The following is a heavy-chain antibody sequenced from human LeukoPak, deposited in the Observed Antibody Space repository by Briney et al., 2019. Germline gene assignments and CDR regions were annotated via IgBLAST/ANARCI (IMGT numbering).Heavy chain of an antibody. CDR2: INPGGTT. Sequence: PSETLSLTCAVYGGSFSGYYWSWIRQPPGKGLEWIGEINPGGTTNYNPSLKSRVTISVDTSKNQFSLKVSSVTAADTAVYYCATSPVDFYYYYGMDVWGRGTTVTVSS. J-gene: IGHJ6*02. V-gene: IGHV4-34*01. CDR3: ATSPVDFYYYYGMDV. CDR1: GGSFSGYY.